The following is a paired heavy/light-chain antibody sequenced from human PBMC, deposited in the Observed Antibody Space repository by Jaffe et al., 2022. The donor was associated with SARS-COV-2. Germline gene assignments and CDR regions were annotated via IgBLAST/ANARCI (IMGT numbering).Light chain of an antibody. J-gene: IGKJ4*01. CDR2: AAS. Sequence: DIQLTQSPSFLSASVGDRVTITCRASQGITSYLAWYQQKPGKAPNLLIYAASTLQSGVPSRFSGSGSGTEFTLTISSLQPEDFATYYCQQLNSYPLTFGGGTKVEIK. V-gene: IGKV1-9*01. CDR1: QGITSY. CDR3: QQLNSYPLT.
Heavy chain of an antibody. CDR2: FHYSGNS. CDR3: ARRDYGGYYYY. D-gene: IGHD3-22*01. J-gene: IGHJ4*02. V-gene: IGHV4-59*01. Sequence: QVQLQESGPGLVKPSETLSLTCTVSGGSISSYYWSWFRQPPGKGLEWIGCFHYSGNSNYNPSLNGRVTISVDTSKSQLSLKLNSVTAADTAVYFCARRDYGGYYYYWGQGTLVTVSS. CDR1: GGSISSYY.